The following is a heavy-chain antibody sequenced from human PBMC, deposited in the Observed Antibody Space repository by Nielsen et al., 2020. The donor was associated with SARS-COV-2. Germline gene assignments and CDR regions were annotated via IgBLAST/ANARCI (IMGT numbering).Heavy chain of an antibody. CDR1: GESFRGFY. J-gene: IGHJ4*02. D-gene: IGHD5-24*01. V-gene: IGHV4-34*01. CDR2: INHSGST. Sequence: SETLSLTCGVHGESFRGFYWTWIRQAPGKGLEWIGEINHSGSTNYNPSLKSRVTISVDTSKNQFSLKLSSVTAADTAVYYCARAFVEMATMFDYWGQGTLVTVSS. CDR3: ARAFVEMATMFDY.